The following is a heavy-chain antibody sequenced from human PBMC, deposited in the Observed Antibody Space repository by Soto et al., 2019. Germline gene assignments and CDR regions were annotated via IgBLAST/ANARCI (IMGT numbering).Heavy chain of an antibody. Sequence: GGSLRLSCAASGFTFSSYSMNWVRQAPGKGLEWVSYISSSSSTIYYADSVKGRFTISRDNAKNSLYLQMNSLRAEDTAVYYCARDQWTFSYYYDSKDAFDIWGQGTMVTVSS. V-gene: IGHV3-48*01. J-gene: IGHJ3*02. CDR2: ISSSSSTI. D-gene: IGHD3-22*01. CDR1: GFTFSSYS. CDR3: ARDQWTFSYYYDSKDAFDI.